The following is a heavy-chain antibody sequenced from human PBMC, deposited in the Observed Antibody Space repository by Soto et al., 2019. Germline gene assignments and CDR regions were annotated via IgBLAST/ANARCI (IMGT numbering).Heavy chain of an antibody. V-gene: IGHV3-33*01. CDR1: GFTFSSYG. CDR2: IWYDGSNK. J-gene: IGHJ3*02. CDR3: ARDASPYSSSCDYAFEI. Sequence: QVQLVEYGGGVVQPGRSLRLSCAASGFTFSSYGMHWVRQAPGKGLEWVAVIWYDGSNKYYADSVKGRFTISRDNSKNTLYLQMNSLRAEDTAVYSCARDASPYSSSCDYAFEIWGQGTMVTLSS. D-gene: IGHD6-13*01.